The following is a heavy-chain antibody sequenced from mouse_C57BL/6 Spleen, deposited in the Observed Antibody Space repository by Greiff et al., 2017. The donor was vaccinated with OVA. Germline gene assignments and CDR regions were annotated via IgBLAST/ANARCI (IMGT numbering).Heavy chain of an antibody. J-gene: IGHJ1*03. Sequence: EVQLVESVAELVRPGASVKLSCTASGFNIKNTYMHWVKQRPEQGLEWIGRIDPANGNTKYAPKFQGKATITADTSSNTAYLQLSSLTSEDTAIYYCARSFGNYEGDWYFDVWGTGTTVTVSS. V-gene: IGHV14-3*01. CDR1: GFNIKNTY. CDR2: IDPANGNT. CDR3: ARSFGNYEGDWYFDV. D-gene: IGHD2-1*01.